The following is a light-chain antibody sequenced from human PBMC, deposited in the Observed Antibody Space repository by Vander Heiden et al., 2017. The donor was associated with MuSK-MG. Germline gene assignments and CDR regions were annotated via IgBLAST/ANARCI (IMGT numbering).Light chain of an antibody. V-gene: IGLV2-14*03. CDR3: SSYTSSSPV. Sequence: QSALTQPASVSGSPGQSITISCTGTSSDVGGYNYVSWYQNDPGKAPKRMIYDGSNRPSGVSNRFSGSKSGNTASLTISGLQAEDEAYYYCSSYTSSSPVFGGGTKLTVL. CDR1: SSDVGGYNY. J-gene: IGLJ2*01. CDR2: DGS.